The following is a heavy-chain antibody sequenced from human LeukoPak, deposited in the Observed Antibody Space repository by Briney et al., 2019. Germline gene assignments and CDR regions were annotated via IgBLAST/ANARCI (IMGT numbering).Heavy chain of an antibody. V-gene: IGHV3-66*01. J-gene: IGHJ4*02. D-gene: IGHD6-6*01. CDR2: IYGGGST. CDR1: GFTVNNNY. Sequence: GGSLRLSCAASGFTVNNNYMSWVRQAPGKGLEWVSLIYGGGSTYYADSVKGRFTISRDNSKNTLYLQMNSLRAEDTAVYYCARVQGSSSLALDYWGQGTLVTVSS. CDR3: ARVQGSSSLALDY.